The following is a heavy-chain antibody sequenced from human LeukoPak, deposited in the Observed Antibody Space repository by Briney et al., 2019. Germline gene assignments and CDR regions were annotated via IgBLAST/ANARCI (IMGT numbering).Heavy chain of an antibody. V-gene: IGHV4-39*07. Sequence: SETLSLTCTVSGGSISSSSYYWGWIRQPPGKGLEWIGSIYYSGSTYYNPSLKSRVTISVDTSKNQFSLKLSSVTAADTAVYYCARGFVVVTANDDFDIWGQGTMVTVSS. D-gene: IGHD2-21*02. CDR2: IYYSGST. CDR3: ARGFVVVTANDDFDI. CDR1: GGSISSSSYY. J-gene: IGHJ3*02.